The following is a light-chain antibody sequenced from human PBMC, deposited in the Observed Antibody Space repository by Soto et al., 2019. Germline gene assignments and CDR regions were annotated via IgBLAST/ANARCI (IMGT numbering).Light chain of an antibody. CDR1: SSDVGRYNY. CDR3: SSYTSDITQV. V-gene: IGLV2-14*01. J-gene: IGLJ3*02. CDR2: DVN. Sequence: QSALTQPASVSGSPGQSITISCTGTSSDVGRYNYVSWYRQHPGTAPKLIISDVNSRPSGISNRFSGSKSGNTASLTISGLQAEDEAYYYCSSYTSDITQVFGGGNKVTVL.